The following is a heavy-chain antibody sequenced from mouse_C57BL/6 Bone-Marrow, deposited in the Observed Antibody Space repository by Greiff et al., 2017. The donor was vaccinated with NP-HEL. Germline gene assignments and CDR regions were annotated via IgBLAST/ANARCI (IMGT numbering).Heavy chain of an antibody. CDR3: VRPNDLAWFAY. Sequence: EVKVVESGGGLVQPKGSLKLSCAASGFSFNTYAMNWVRQAPGKGLEWVARISSKSNNYATYYADSVKDRFTISKADSESMLYMQMNNMKTEDTAMYYCVRPNDLAWFAYWGKGTLVTVSA. V-gene: IGHV10-1*01. CDR2: ISSKSNNYAT. J-gene: IGHJ3*01. CDR1: GFSFNTYA.